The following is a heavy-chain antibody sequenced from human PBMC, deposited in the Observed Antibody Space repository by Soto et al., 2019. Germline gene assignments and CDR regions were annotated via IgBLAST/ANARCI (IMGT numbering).Heavy chain of an antibody. CDR2: IWSDGSNQ. D-gene: IGHD2-2*01. V-gene: IGHV3-33*01. CDR1: GFTFSLYG. Sequence: QVHLVESGGGVVQPGRSLRLSCAASGFTFSLYGMHWVRQAPGKGLEWVAVIWSDGSNQYFADSVKGRFTISRDNSKKTLYLLMNNLRAEDTAIYYCARPSSSVEMPTKVAMDYWGQGTLVTVSS. J-gene: IGHJ4*02. CDR3: ARPSSSVEMPTKVAMDY.